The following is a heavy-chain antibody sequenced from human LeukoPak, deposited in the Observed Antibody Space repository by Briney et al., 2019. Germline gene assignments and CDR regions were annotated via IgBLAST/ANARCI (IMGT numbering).Heavy chain of an antibody. D-gene: IGHD1-26*01. CDR2: ISGSGGST. V-gene: IGHV3-23*01. CDR3: AKDGGRRELLGSDY. J-gene: IGHJ4*02. Sequence: GGSLRLSCAASGFTFSSYAMSWVRQAPGKGLEWVSVISGSGGSTYYADSVKGRFTISRDNSKNTLYLQMNSLRAEDTAVYYCAKDGGRRELLGSDYWGQGTLVTVSS. CDR1: GFTFSSYA.